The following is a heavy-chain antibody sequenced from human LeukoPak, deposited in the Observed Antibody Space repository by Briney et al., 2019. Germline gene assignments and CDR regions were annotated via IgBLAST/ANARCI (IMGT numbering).Heavy chain of an antibody. J-gene: IGHJ6*03. Sequence: ASVKVSCKASEGTFSSYAISWVRQAPGQGLEWMGGIIPIFGTANYAQKFQGRVTITADESTSTAYMELSSLRSEDTAVYYCARVPTGQWLVPTDYYYYYYMDVWGKGTTVTVSS. CDR2: IIPIFGTA. V-gene: IGHV1-69*01. CDR1: EGTFSSYA. CDR3: ARVPTGQWLVPTDYYYYYYMDV. D-gene: IGHD6-19*01.